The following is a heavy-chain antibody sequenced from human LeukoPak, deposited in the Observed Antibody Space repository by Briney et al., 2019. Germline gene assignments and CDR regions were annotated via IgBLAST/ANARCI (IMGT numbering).Heavy chain of an antibody. D-gene: IGHD3-10*01. CDR2: ISERGGTT. CDR1: GISLSNYG. CDR3: AKRGVVIRGILVIGYHQEAYHYDF. J-gene: IGHJ4*02. Sequence: GGSLRLSCVVSGISLSNYGMTWVRQAPGKGLEWVSYISERGGTTTYADSVKGRFTTSRDTSLNTLYLQMNNLRAEDTAVYFCAKRGVVIRGILVIGYHQEAYHYDFWGQGVLVTVSS. V-gene: IGHV3-23*01.